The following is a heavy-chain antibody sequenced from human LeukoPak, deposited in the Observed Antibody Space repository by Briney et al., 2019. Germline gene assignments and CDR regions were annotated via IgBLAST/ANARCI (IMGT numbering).Heavy chain of an antibody. CDR3: ARTVAGTEVYYYYYYMDV. V-gene: IGHV4-59*01. J-gene: IGHJ6*03. D-gene: IGHD6-19*01. CDR2: IYYSGST. CDR1: GGSISSYY. Sequence: SETLSLTCTVSGGSISSYYWSWIRQPPGKGLEWIGYIYYSGSTNYNPSLKSRVTISVDTSKNQFSLKLSSVTAADTAVYYCARTVAGTEVYYYYYYMDVWGKGTTVTVSS.